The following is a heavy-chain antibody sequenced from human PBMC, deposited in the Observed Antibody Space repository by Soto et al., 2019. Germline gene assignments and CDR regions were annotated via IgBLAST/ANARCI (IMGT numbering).Heavy chain of an antibody. CDR1: GYTFTGYC. CDR3: ARVNIVVVTANWFDP. D-gene: IGHD2-21*02. J-gene: IGHJ5*02. Sequence: GASVKVSCKASGYTFTGYCMHWVRQAPGQGLEWMGWINPNSGGTNYAQKFQGRVTMTRDTSISTAYMELSRLRSDDTAVYYCARVNIVVVTANWFDPWGQGTLVTVSS. CDR2: INPNSGGT. V-gene: IGHV1-2*02.